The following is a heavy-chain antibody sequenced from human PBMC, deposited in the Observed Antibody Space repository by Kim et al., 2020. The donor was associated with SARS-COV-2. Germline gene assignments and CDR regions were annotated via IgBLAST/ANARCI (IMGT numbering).Heavy chain of an antibody. V-gene: IGHV4-31*03. CDR3: ARELTYYYDSSGYYHGWFDP. D-gene: IGHD3-22*01. CDR2: IYYSGST. CDR1: GGSISSGGYY. Sequence: SETLSLTCTVSGGSISSGGYYWSWIRQHPGKGLEWIGYIYYSGSTYYNPSLKSRVTISVDTSKNQFSLKLSSVTAADTAVYYCARELTYYYDSSGYYHGWFDPWGHGTLVTVSS. J-gene: IGHJ5*02.